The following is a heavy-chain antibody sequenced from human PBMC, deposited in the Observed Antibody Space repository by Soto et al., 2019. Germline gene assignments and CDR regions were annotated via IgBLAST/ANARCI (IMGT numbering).Heavy chain of an antibody. V-gene: IGHV1-8*01. CDR1: GYTFTSYD. J-gene: IGHJ4*02. CDR2: MNPNSGNT. CDR3: ARRNCDYGRLDY. Sequence: QVQLVQSGAEVKKPGASVKVSCKASGYTFTSYDINWVRQATGQGLEWMGWMNPNSGNTDYAQKFRGRVTMTRDTAIRPAYMELSGLTSEDTAVYYCARRNCDYGRLDYWGLGTLVTVSS. D-gene: IGHD4-17*01.